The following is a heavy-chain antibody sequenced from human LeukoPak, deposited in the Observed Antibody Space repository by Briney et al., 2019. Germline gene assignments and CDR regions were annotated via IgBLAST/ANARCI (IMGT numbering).Heavy chain of an antibody. D-gene: IGHD6-13*01. CDR2: FTSRSGTI. Sequence: GGSLRLSCVASGFTFSSYSMNWVRQAPGRGLEWVSSFTSRSGTIYYADSVRGRFTISRDNAKDTLFLEMTSLRVEDTAVYYCARESSGIAATDKIDFWGQGTLVAVSS. CDR1: GFTFSSYS. CDR3: ARESSGIAATDKIDF. V-gene: IGHV3-21*01. J-gene: IGHJ4*02.